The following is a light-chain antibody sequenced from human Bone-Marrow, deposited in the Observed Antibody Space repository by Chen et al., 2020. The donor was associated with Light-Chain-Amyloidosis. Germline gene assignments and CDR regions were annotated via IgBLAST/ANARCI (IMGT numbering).Light chain of an antibody. CDR2: EVT. CDR3: SSYTITNTLV. J-gene: IGLJ1*01. CDR1: SSDVCGDNH. V-gene: IGLV2-14*01. Sequence: QSALTQPASVSGPPGQSITISCTGTSSDVCGDNHVSWYQQHPDKAPKLMIYEVTNRPSWVPDRFSGSKSDNTASLTISGLQTEDEADYFCSSYTITNTLVFGSGTRVTVL.